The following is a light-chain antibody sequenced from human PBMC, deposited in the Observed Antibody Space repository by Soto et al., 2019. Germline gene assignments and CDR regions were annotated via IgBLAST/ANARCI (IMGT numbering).Light chain of an antibody. V-gene: IGKV1-16*01. CDR1: QGIRSY. Sequence: DIQMTQSPSSVSASIGDRVTITCRASQGIRSYLAWYQQTPGKAPKLLIYPASSLRSGVPSRFSGSGSGTDFTLTISSLEAEDFAIYYCQQYDSYSSGPFGQGTKVEIK. CDR2: PAS. CDR3: QQYDSYSSGP. J-gene: IGKJ1*01.